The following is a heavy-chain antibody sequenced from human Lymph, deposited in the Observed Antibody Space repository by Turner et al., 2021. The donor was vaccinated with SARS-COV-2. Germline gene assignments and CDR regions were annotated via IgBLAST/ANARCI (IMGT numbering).Heavy chain of an antibody. J-gene: IGHJ5*02. V-gene: IGHV3-30-3*01. CDR3: ARDGGDWIDP. Sequence: QVQLVASGGGVVQPGRSLRLPCAASGFTFSTYSIHWVRQAPSKGTEWVERISYDGSNKYYADTVKGRFTISRDNSKNTLYLQRNSLTPEETAVYYCARDGGDWIDPWGQGTLVTVSS. CDR1: GFTFSTYS. CDR2: ISYDGSNK. D-gene: IGHD3-16*01.